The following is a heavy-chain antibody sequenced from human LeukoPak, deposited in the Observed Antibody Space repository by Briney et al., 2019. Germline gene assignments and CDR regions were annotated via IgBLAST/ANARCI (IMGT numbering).Heavy chain of an antibody. J-gene: IGHJ4*02. D-gene: IGHD1-26*01. CDR3: ARGTKWELPDY. V-gene: IGHV1-8*03. CDR2: MNPNSGNT. Sequence: ASVTVSCKASGYTFTSYDINWVRQATGQGLEWMGWMNPNSGNTGYAQKFQGRVTITRNTSISTAYMELSSLRSEDTAVYYCARGTKWELPDYWGQGTLVTVSS. CDR1: GYTFTSYD.